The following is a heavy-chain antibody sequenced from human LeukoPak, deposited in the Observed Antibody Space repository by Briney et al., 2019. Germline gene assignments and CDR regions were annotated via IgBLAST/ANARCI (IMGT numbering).Heavy chain of an antibody. CDR1: GFTFSNAW. V-gene: IGHV3-23*01. J-gene: IGHJ4*02. Sequence: GGSLRLSCAASGFTFSNAWMNWARQAPGKGLEWVSSINTNGGSSYYADSVKGRFTISRDNSKNTLYLQMSSLRAEDTAVYYCATKPAGPKYYFDSWGQGTLVTVSS. CDR3: ATKPAGPKYYFDS. D-gene: IGHD2-2*01. CDR2: INTNGGSS.